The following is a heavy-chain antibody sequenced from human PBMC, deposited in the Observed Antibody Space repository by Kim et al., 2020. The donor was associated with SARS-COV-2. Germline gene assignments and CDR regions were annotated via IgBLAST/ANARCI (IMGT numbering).Heavy chain of an antibody. CDR2: ISSSSSTI. CDR1: GFTFSSYS. Sequence: GGSLRLSCAASGFTFSSYSMNWVRQAPGKGLEWVSYISSSSSTIYYADSVKGRFTISRDNAKNSLYLQMNSLRDKDTAVYYCARDGDGFGGFLGAVDYWGQGTLVTVSS. CDR3: ARDGDGFGGFLGAVDY. V-gene: IGHV3-48*02. J-gene: IGHJ4*02. D-gene: IGHD3-10*01.